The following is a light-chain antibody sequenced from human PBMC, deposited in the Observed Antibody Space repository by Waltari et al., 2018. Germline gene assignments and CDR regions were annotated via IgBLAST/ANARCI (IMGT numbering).Light chain of an antibody. J-gene: IGKJ1*01. CDR2: DAS. Sequence: TQSPSSLSASVGDRVTITCRASQSVSSYLAWYQQKPGQAPRLLIYDASNRATGIPARFSGSGSGTDFTLTISSLEPEDFAVYYCQQRSNWPRTFGQGTKVEIK. CDR3: QQRSNWPRT. CDR1: QSVSSY. V-gene: IGKV3-11*01.